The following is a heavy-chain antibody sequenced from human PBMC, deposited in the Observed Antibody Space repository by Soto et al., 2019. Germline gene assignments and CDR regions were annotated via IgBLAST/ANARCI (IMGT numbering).Heavy chain of an antibody. D-gene: IGHD2-15*01. Sequence: ASVKVSCKASGYTFTGYLMHWVRQAPGQGLEWMGCINTNNGGTNSAQKLQGRVTMTMDTSINTAYMELSSLRSDDTAIYYCGRGWEVVVGANYWGQGTLVTVSS. CDR1: GYTFTGYL. J-gene: IGHJ4*02. CDR3: GRGWEVVVGANY. V-gene: IGHV1-2*02. CDR2: INTNNGGT.